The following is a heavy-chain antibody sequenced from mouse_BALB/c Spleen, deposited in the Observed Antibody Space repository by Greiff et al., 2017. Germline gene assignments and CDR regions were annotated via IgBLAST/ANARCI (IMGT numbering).Heavy chain of an antibody. CDR2: INSNGGST. Sequence: EVKLEESGGGLVQPGGSLKLSCAASGFTFSSYGMSWVRQTPDKRLELVATINSNGGSTYYPDSVKGRFTISRDNAKNTLYLQMSSLKSEDTAMYYCVREGGLYVHWGHGSLGTVS. J-gene: IGHJ3*01. CDR1: GFTFSSYG. V-gene: IGHV5-6-3*01. CDR3: VREGGLYVH. D-gene: IGHD2-3*01.